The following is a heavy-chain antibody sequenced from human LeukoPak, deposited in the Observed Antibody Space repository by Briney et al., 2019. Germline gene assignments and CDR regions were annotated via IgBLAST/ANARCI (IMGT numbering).Heavy chain of an antibody. Sequence: GSSVKVSCKASGGTFSSYAISWVRQAPGQGLEWMGRIIPILGIANYAQKFQGRVTITADKSTSTAYMELSSLRSEDTAVYYCARESIVVVPAVPRGYWYFDLWGRGTLVTVSS. D-gene: IGHD2-2*01. CDR2: IIPILGIA. CDR1: GGTFSSYA. V-gene: IGHV1-69*04. CDR3: ARESIVVVPAVPRGYWYFDL. J-gene: IGHJ2*01.